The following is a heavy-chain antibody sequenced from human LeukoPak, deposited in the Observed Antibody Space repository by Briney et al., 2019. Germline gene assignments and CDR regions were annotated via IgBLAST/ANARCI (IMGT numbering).Heavy chain of an antibody. CDR1: GFTFNNYW. J-gene: IGHJ6*03. CDR3: ARDRPQQWLVRGQRGYYYYMDV. Sequence: PGGSLRLSCAASGFTFNNYWMTWVRQAPGMGLEWVANIKQDGSEKYYVDSVKGRFTISRDIVKISLYLQMNSLRAEDTAVYYCARDRPQQWLVRGQRGYYYYMDVWGKGTTVTISS. V-gene: IGHV3-7*01. CDR2: IKQDGSEK. D-gene: IGHD6-19*01.